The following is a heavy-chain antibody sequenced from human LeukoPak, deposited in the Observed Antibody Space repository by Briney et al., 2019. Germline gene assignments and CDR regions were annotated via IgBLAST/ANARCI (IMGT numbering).Heavy chain of an antibody. CDR1: GGSISSGGYY. Sequence: SETLSLTCTVSGGSISSGGYYWSWIRQHPGKGLEWIGYIYYSGSTYYNPSLKSRVTMSVDTSKNQFSLKLSSVTAADTAVYYCAREARPGSSSWFYFDYWGQGTLVTVSS. D-gene: IGHD6-13*01. CDR2: IYYSGST. J-gene: IGHJ4*02. V-gene: IGHV4-31*03. CDR3: AREARPGSSSWFYFDY.